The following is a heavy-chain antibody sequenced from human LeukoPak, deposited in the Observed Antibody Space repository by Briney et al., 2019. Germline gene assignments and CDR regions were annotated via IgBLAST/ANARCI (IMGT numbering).Heavy chain of an antibody. V-gene: IGHV4-59*01. Sequence: PSETLSLTCSVSGGSMTNLYWTWIRQPPGKGLEWIGDIYDSGSTRYNTSLESRVTISVDTSKNQFSLKLSSVTAADTAVYYCARGYGDYLSFDYWGQGTLVTVSS. CDR1: GGSMTNLY. D-gene: IGHD4-17*01. J-gene: IGHJ4*02. CDR3: ARGYGDYLSFDY. CDR2: IYDSGST.